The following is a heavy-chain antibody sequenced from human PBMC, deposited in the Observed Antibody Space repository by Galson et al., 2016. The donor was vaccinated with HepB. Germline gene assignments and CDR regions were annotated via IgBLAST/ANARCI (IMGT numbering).Heavy chain of an antibody. CDR2: INTIIEKT. D-gene: IGHD3/OR15-3a*01. CDR3: TASGNLDNMDV. CDR1: GYRFTQYS. J-gene: IGHJ6*02. Sequence: SVKVSCKAFGYRFTQYSMNWVRQAPGQGLEWMGQINTIIEKTTYGQGCTGRCVFSLDTSVSTAYLEISSLKAEDTGVYFCTASGNLDNMDVWGQGTTATVSS. V-gene: IGHV7-4-1*02.